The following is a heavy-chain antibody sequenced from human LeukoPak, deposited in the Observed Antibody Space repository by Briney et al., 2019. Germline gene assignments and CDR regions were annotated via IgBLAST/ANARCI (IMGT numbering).Heavy chain of an antibody. CDR3: AKNLLKMVVVAVSAIHFDY. D-gene: IGHD2-15*01. CDR1: GFTFSSYA. Sequence: GGSLRLSCAASGFTFSSYAMSWVRQAPGKGLEWVSAISGSGGSTYYADSVKGRFTISRDNSKNTLYLQMNSLRAEDTAVYYCAKNLLKMVVVAVSAIHFDYWGQGTLVTVSS. CDR2: ISGSGGST. J-gene: IGHJ4*02. V-gene: IGHV3-23*01.